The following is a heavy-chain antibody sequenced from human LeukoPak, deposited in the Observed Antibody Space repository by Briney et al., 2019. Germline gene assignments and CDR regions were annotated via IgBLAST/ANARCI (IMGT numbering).Heavy chain of an antibody. CDR2: ISYDGSNK. D-gene: IGHD3-10*01. CDR3: AKQPYQYVSGSPSWLDP. J-gene: IGHJ5*02. V-gene: IGHV3-30*18. CDR1: GFXFSSYG. Sequence: PGRSLRLSCAASGFXFSSYGIHWVRQAPGKGLEWVAVISYDGSNKYYADSVKGRFTISRDNSKNTLYLQMNTLRAEDTAVYFCAKQPYQYVSGSPSWLDPWGQGTLVTVSS.